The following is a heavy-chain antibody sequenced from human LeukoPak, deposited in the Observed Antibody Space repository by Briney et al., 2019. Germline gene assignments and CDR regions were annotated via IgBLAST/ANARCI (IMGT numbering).Heavy chain of an antibody. V-gene: IGHV1-69*06. CDR2: VIPIFGTA. J-gene: IGHJ6*03. CDR3: ARDGETGLQLINYYYYMDV. CDR1: GGTFRSYA. D-gene: IGHD4-11*01. Sequence: SVKVSCKASGGTFRSYAISWVRPAPGQGREWMGGVIPIFGTANYAQKFRGRVTITADKSTSTAYMELSSLRSEDTAVYYCARDGETGLQLINYYYYMDVWGKGTTVTVSS.